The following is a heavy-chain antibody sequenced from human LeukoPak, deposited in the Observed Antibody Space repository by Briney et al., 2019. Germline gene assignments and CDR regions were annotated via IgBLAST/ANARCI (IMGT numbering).Heavy chain of an antibody. CDR3: GKTTTGYSSGRNPAWPVDY. CDR2: IFGSGGSA. V-gene: IGHV3-23*01. CDR1: GFTFSSYA. D-gene: IGHD6-19*01. J-gene: IGHJ4*02. Sequence: GGSLRLSCTASGFTFSSYAMYWVCQAPGKGLEWVSGIFGSGGSAHYADSVKGRFTISRDNSQNTVYLQMNSLRAEDMAVYYCGKTTTGYSSGRNPAWPVDYWGQGTLVTVSS.